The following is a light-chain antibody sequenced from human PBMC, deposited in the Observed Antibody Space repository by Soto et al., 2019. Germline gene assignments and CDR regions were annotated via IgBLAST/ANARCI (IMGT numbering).Light chain of an antibody. Sequence: EIVMTQSPDTVYVSPGERATLTCRASERVSSNLAWYQQKPGQAPRRLIYGASNRGTGVPVSFSGSGSGTEFALTITSLQSEDFAIYYCQQYERLWMFGHGTKVEIK. CDR1: ERVSSN. CDR2: GAS. CDR3: QQYERLWM. V-gene: IGKV3-15*01. J-gene: IGKJ1*01.